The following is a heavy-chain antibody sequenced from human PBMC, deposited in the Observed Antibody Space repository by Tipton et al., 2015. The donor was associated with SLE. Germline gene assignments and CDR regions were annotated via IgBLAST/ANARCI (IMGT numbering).Heavy chain of an antibody. CDR1: DDSISGYY. J-gene: IGHJ6*02. CDR3: ARRGALAAAGVYYYYGMDV. CDR2: IGHSGST. Sequence: TLSLTCTVSDDSISGYYWSWIRQPPGKGLEWIGYIGHSGSTNYNPSLNSRVTISVDTSKNQFSLKLNSVTAADTAVYYCARRGALAAAGVYYYYGMDVWGQGTTVTVSS. V-gene: IGHV4-59*07. D-gene: IGHD6-13*01.